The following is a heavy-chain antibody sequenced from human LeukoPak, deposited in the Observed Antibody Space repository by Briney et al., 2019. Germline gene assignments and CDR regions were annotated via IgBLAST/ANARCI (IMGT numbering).Heavy chain of an antibody. CDR2: IYTTGST. D-gene: IGHD6-25*01. J-gene: IGHJ4*02. V-gene: IGHV4-61*09. CDR3: ASALNMRAAAFDY. CDR1: GGSIRSDNYY. Sequence: SETLSLTCTVSGGSIRSDNYYWGWIRQPAGKGPEWIGHIYTTGSTDYNPSLMSRVSISVDTSKNRFSLRLSSVTAADTAVYYCASALNMRAAAFDYWGQGTLVTVSS.